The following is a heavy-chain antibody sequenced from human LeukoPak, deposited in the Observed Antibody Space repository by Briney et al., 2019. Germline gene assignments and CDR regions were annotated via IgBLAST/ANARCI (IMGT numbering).Heavy chain of an antibody. CDR2: ISSSSSYT. D-gene: IGHD6-13*01. V-gene: IGHV3-11*06. CDR3: ARDHSNSWYPYYYGMDV. CDR1: GFTFSDYY. J-gene: IGHJ6*02. Sequence: KSGGSLRLSCAASGFTFSDYYMSWIRQAPGKGLEWVSYISSSSSYTNYADSVKGRFTISRDNAKNSLYLQMNSLRAEDTAVYYCARDHSNSWYPYYYGMDVWGQGTTVTVSS.